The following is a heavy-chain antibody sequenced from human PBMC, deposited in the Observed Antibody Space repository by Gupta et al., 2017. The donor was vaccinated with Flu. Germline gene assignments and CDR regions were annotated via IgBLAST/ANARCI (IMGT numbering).Heavy chain of an antibody. CDR1: GYTFTDYP. J-gene: IGHJ4*02. V-gene: IGHV1-18*01. CDR2: ISAYTGNT. CDR3: ARDIRHSDN. Sequence: QVALVQSGAEVKKPGASVKVSCKASGYTFTDYPINWVRQAPGQGLERMGWISAYTGNTNYADKFQGRVTMTTDASTSTAYLELRSLRSDDTAVYYCARDIRHSDNWGQGTLVTVSS.